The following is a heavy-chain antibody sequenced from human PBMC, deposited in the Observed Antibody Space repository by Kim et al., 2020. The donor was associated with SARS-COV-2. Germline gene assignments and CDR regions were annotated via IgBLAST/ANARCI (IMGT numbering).Heavy chain of an antibody. CDR3: ARDIVASIGYY. D-gene: IGHD5-12*01. Sequence: TNYAQKLQGRVTMTTDTPTSTAYMELRSLRSDDTAVYYCARDIVASIGYYWGQGTLVTVSS. CDR2: T. V-gene: IGHV1-18*01. J-gene: IGHJ4*02.